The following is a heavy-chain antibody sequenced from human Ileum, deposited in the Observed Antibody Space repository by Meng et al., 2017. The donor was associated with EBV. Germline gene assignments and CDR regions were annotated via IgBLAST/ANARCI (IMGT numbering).Heavy chain of an antibody. CDR1: GGSGRSSSYY. CDR3: VRPIDYKDYVRFYFFDY. J-gene: IGHJ4*02. V-gene: IGHV4-39*01. D-gene: IGHD4-11*01. Sequence: LHLRGSGPALVKPWETLYLNRTVSGGSGRSSSYYWGWIRQSPGKGLEWIGSIYRTETPNYNPSLKSRVTISVDTSKSQFSLTLRSVTAADTAVYYCVRPIDYKDYVRFYFFDYWSQGALVTVSS. CDR2: IYRTETP.